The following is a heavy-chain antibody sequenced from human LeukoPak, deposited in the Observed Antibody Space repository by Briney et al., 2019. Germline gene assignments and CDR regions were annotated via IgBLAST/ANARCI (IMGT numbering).Heavy chain of an antibody. CDR1: GFTFTNSV. CDR3: AAVAIYNWNDGIDF. V-gene: IGHV1-58*02. J-gene: IGHJ4*02. CDR2: IVVASGNT. D-gene: IGHD1-20*01. Sequence: SVKVSCKASGFTFTNSVIHWVRQARGQRLEWIGWIVVASGNTNYAQKFQERVTITRDMSTSTAYMELSSLRSEDTAVYYCAAVAIYNWNDGIDFWGQGTLVTVSS.